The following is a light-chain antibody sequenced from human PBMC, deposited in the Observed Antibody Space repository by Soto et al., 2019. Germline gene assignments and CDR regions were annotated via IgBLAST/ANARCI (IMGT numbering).Light chain of an antibody. V-gene: IGKV4-1*01. CDR1: QSVLYSANNKNY. CDR3: QQYYSNPLS. J-gene: IGKJ4*01. CDR2: WAS. Sequence: DIVMTQSPDSLAVSLGERATINCKSSQSVLYSANNKNYLAWYQQKPGQPPKLLIYWASTRESGVPHRFSGSGCGTDFTLSISSLQAEDVAVYYCQQYYSNPLSFGGGTKVEIK.